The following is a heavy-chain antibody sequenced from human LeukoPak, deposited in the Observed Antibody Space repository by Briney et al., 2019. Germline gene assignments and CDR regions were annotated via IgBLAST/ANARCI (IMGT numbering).Heavy chain of an antibody. J-gene: IGHJ3*02. Sequence: PSETLSLTCTVSGGSISSYYWSWLRQPPGKGLEWIAYIYYSGSTNYNPSLKSRVTISVDTSKNQFSLKLSSVTAADTAVCYCARAYDSDAFDIWGQGTMVTVSS. CDR3: ARAYDSDAFDI. D-gene: IGHD3-16*01. V-gene: IGHV4-59*01. CDR2: IYYSGST. CDR1: GGSISSYY.